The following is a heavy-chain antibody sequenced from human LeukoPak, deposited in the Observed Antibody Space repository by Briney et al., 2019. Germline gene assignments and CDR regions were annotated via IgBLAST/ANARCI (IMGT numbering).Heavy chain of an antibody. CDR3: AKDQYTYQPPYGMDV. CDR1: GFTFSSYA. CDR2: ISGSGGST. D-gene: IGHD2-2*01. J-gene: IGHJ6*02. V-gene: IGHV3-23*01. Sequence: GGSLRLSCAAFGFTFSSYAMSWVRQAPGKGLEWVSGISGSGGSTYYADSVKGRFTISRDNSKNTLYLQMNSLRAEDTAVYFCAKDQYTYQPPYGMDVWGQGTTVTVSS.